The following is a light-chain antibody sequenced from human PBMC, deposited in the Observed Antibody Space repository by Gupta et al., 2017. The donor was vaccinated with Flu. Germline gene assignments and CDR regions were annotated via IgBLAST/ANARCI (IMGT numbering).Light chain of an antibody. V-gene: IGKV3-11*01. J-gene: IGKJ4*02. CDR3: QQHASSPRT. Sequence: VLPPSPGTLSLSPGERATLSCRAGQSGSGALAWYQQKPGQAPRLLIYAASKRATGIPARFSGSGSGTDFTLTISSLEPEDFAVYYCQQHASSPRTFGRGTKVEIK. CDR1: QSGSGA. CDR2: AAS.